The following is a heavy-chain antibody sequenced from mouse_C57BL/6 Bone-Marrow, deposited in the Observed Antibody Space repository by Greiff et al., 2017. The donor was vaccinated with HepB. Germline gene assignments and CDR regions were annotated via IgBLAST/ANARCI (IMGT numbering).Heavy chain of an antibody. D-gene: IGHD2-3*01. CDR3: ARERGYFLYWYFDV. CDR1: GYTFTSYW. CDR2: IHPNSGST. Sequence: QVQLQQPGAELVKPGASVKLSCKASGYTFTSYWMHWVKQRPGQGLEWIGMIHPNSGSTNYNEKFKSKATLTVDKSSSTAYMQLSSLTSEDSAVYYCARERGYFLYWYFDVWGTGTTVTVSS. V-gene: IGHV1-64*01. J-gene: IGHJ1*03.